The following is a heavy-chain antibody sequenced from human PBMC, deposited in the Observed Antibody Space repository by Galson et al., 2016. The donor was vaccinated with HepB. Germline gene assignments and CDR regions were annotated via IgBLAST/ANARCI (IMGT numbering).Heavy chain of an antibody. CDR1: GFTFRNYG. CDR2: ISRSGDST. CDR3: VQGGTVPAV. J-gene: IGHJ6*04. Sequence: SLRLSCAASGFTFRNYGMTWVRQAPGKGLEVVSSISRSGDSTDYADSVKGRFTISRDNSKNTLSLQMNSLTADDTAIDYCVQGGTVPAVWGKGTTVTVSS. V-gene: IGHV3-23*01.